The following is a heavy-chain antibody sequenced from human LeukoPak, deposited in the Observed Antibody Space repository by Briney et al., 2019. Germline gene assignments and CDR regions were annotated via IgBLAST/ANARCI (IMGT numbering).Heavy chain of an antibody. J-gene: IGHJ6*04. D-gene: IGHD3-22*01. CDR3: ARDPQPQIPMILVPPSGAYYVMAV. CDR1: GYTFTSYG. Sequence: ASVKVSCKASGYTFTSYGISWVRQAPGQGLEWMGWISAYNGNTNYAQKLQGRVTMTTDTSTSTAYMELRSLRSDDTAVYYCARDPQPQIPMILVPPSGAYYVMAVGGKGPTVTVSS. CDR2: ISAYNGNT. V-gene: IGHV1-18*01.